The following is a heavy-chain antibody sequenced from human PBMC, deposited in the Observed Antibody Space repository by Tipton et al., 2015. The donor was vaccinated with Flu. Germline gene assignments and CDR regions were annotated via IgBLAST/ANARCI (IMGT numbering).Heavy chain of an antibody. CDR2: IWYDGSNK. Sequence: QVQLVQSGGGVVQPGRSLRLSCAASGFIFSTYGMHLVRHAPGKGLEWAAVIWYDGSNKYYADSVKGRFTISRDNSKNTVYLQMNSLRAEETAVYYCAKDKNEFYAFENWAQGTLVTVSS. CDR1: GFIFSTYG. J-gene: IGHJ4*02. CDR3: AKDKNEFYAFEN. D-gene: IGHD2/OR15-2a*01. V-gene: IGHV3-33*06.